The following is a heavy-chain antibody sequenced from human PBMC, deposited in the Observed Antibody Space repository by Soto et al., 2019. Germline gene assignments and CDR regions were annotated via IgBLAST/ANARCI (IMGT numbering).Heavy chain of an antibody. V-gene: IGHV5-51*01. CDR1: GYSFTSYW. CDR3: TRDRLKASDI. J-gene: IGHJ3*02. CDR2: IYPGDSDT. Sequence: PGESLKISCKCSGYSFTSYWIGWVRQMPGKGLEWMGIIYPGDSDTRYSPSFQGQVTISADKSISTAYLQWSSLTASDTAMYYCTRDRLKASDIWGQGTMVTVSS.